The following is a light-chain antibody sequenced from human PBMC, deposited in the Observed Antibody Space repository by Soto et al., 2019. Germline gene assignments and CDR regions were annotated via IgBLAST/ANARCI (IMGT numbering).Light chain of an antibody. CDR3: QQLNSYPLT. CDR1: QGISSY. Sequence: DIQLTQAPSFLSASVGDRVTITCRASQGISSYLAWYQQKPGQAPKLLIYAASTLQSGVPSRFSGSGSGTEFTLTISSLQPDDFATYYCQQLNSYPLTCGGGTKVEI. J-gene: IGKJ4*01. CDR2: AAS. V-gene: IGKV1-9*01.